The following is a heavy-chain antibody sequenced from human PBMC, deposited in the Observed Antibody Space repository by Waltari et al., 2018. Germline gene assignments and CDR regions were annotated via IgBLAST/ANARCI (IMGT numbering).Heavy chain of an antibody. J-gene: IGHJ6*02. CDR2: IYYSGST. V-gene: IGHV4-59*08. CDR3: AGSPAYYYYGMDV. Sequence: QVQLQESGPGLVKPSETLSLTCTVSGGSISSYYWSWIRQPPGKGLEWIGYIYYSGSTYYNPALKSRVTISVDTSKNQFSLKLSSVTAADTAVYYCAGSPAYYYYGMDVWGQGTTVTVSS. CDR1: GGSISSYY.